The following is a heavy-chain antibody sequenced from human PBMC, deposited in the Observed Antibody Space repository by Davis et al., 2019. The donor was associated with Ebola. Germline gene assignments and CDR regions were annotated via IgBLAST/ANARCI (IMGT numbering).Heavy chain of an antibody. V-gene: IGHV1-3*01. D-gene: IGHD6-6*01. Sequence: ASVKVSCKASGYTFTSYAMHWVRQAPGQRLEWMGWINAGNGNTKYSQKFQGRVTITRDTSASTAYMELSSLRSEDTAVYYCAARLDYYYGMDVWGQGTTVTVSS. J-gene: IGHJ6*02. CDR2: INAGNGNT. CDR3: AARLDYYYGMDV. CDR1: GYTFTSYA.